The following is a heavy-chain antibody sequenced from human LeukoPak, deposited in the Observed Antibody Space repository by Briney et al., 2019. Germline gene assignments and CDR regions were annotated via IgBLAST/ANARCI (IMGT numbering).Heavy chain of an antibody. V-gene: IGHV3-53*01. CDR2: IYSGGNT. D-gene: IGHD5-18*01. J-gene: IGHJ4*02. Sequence: PGGSLRPSCAASGVTASNNHMRWGRQAPGEGLVWVSFIYSGGNTYYADSVRGRFSISRDSSKTTLYLQMNSLRAEDTAVYHCARSGYTYGYDYWGRGTLVTVSS. CDR3: ARSGYTYGYDY. CDR1: GVTASNNH.